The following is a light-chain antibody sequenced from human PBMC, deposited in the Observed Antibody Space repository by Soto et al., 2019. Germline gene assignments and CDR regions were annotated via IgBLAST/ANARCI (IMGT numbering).Light chain of an antibody. CDR3: QQYGGSSWT. V-gene: IGKV3-20*01. Sequence: EIVLTQSPGTLSLSPGERATLSCRASQSVSSSLAWYQQKPGQAPRLLVYGASIRATGIADRFSGSGSGADFILTISRLEPEDFAVYYCQQYGGSSWTFGQGTKVEIK. J-gene: IGKJ1*01. CDR1: QSVSSS. CDR2: GAS.